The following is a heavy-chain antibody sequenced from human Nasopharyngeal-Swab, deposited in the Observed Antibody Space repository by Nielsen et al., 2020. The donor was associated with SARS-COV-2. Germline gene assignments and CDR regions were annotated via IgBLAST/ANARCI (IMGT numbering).Heavy chain of an antibody. Sequence: GESLKISCTASGFTFGDYAMSWVRQAPGKGLEWVSVIYSGGSSTYYADSVKGRFTISRDNSKNTLYLQMNSLRAEDTAVYYCAKDREYYDFWSGYSPLTIFDYWGQGTLVTVSS. CDR1: GFTFGDYA. D-gene: IGHD3-3*01. V-gene: IGHV3-23*03. J-gene: IGHJ4*02. CDR3: AKDREYYDFWSGYSPLTIFDY. CDR2: IYSGGSST.